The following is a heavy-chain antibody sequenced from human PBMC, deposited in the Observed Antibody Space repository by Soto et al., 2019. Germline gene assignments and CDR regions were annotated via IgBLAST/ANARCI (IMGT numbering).Heavy chain of an antibody. CDR2: IYYSGTT. Sequence: ASETLSLTCTVSGGSVSSGGYYWSWIRQHPGTGLEGIGYIYYSGTTYFNPSLKSRASISLDTSKNEFSLKLTSVTAADTAVYYCARRALPQCINGVCYKDGFWDYWGQGALVTVSS. CDR1: GGSVSSGGYY. V-gene: IGHV4-31*03. J-gene: IGHJ4*02. CDR3: ARRALPQCINGVCYKDGFWDY. D-gene: IGHD2-8*01.